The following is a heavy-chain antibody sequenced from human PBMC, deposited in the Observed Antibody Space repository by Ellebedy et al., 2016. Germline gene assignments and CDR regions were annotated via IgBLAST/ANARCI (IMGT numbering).Heavy chain of an antibody. CDR1: GFTFNNYA. J-gene: IGHJ4*02. V-gene: IGHV3-23*01. CDR2: ISGSGGST. Sequence: GGSLRLSXAASGFTFNNYAMSWVRQAPGKGLEWVSAISGSGGSTYYADSVKGRFTISRDNSKNTLYLQMNSLRAEDTAVYYCAKSSSLYVGLNRFDYWGQGTLVTVSS. D-gene: IGHD1-14*01. CDR3: AKSSSLYVGLNRFDY.